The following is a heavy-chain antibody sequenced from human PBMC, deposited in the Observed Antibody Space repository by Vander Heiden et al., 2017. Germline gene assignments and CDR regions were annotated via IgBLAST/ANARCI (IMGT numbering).Heavy chain of an antibody. CDR3: ARKRYSSGWDFDY. V-gene: IGHV4-39*01. J-gene: IGHJ4*02. Sequence: QLQLQESGPGLVKPSETLSLTCTVSGDSISSGTHNWGWVRQPPGKGLEWIGTIYYSGRTFYKPSLRSRATISVDTSKNQFSLKLNSVTAADTAVYYCARKRYSSGWDFDYWGQGVLVTVSS. D-gene: IGHD6-19*01. CDR1: GDSISSGTHN. CDR2: IYYSGRT.